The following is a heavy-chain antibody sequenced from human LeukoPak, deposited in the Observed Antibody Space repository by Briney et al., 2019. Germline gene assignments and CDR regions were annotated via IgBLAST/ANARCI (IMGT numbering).Heavy chain of an antibody. D-gene: IGHD3-22*01. CDR3: ARDLYYYDSSAPDY. V-gene: IGHV1-18*01. CDR2: ISAYNGNT. J-gene: IGHJ4*02. CDR1: GYTFTSYG. Sequence: ASVKVSCKASGYTFTSYGISWVRQAPGQGLEWMGWISAYNGNTNYAQKLQGRVTMTTDTSTSTAYMELRSLRSDDTAVYYCARDLYYYDSSAPDYWGQGTLVTVSS.